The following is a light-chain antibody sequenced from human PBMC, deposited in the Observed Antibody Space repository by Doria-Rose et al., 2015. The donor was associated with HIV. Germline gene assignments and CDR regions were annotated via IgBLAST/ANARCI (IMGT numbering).Light chain of an antibody. CDR1: QDISNY. CDR3: QRYYSYPPT. Sequence: AIRMTQSPSSLSASTGDRVTITCRASQDISNYLAWYQQKPGKAPKLLIYAASTSQSGVPSRFSGSGSGTDFTLTISYLQSEDFATYYCQRYYSYPPTFGQGTKVEVK. CDR2: AAS. V-gene: IGKV1-8*01. J-gene: IGKJ1*01.